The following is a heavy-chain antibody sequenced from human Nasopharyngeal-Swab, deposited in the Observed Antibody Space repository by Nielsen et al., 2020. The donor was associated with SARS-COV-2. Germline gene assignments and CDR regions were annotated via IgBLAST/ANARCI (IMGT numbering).Heavy chain of an antibody. D-gene: IGHD3-22*01. CDR1: GFTFSSYG. Sequence: LKISCAASGFTFSSYGMHWVRQAPGKGLEWVAVISYDGSNKYYADSVKGRFTISRDNSKNTLYLQMNSLRAEDTAVYYCAKDLSSGYMYYFDYWGQGTLVTVSS. J-gene: IGHJ4*02. CDR2: ISYDGSNK. CDR3: AKDLSSGYMYYFDY. V-gene: IGHV3-30*18.